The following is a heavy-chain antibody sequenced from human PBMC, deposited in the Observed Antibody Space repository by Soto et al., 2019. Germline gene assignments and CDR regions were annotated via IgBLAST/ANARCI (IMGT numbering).Heavy chain of an antibody. CDR1: GGTFSSYT. D-gene: IGHD2-15*01. CDR3: ARGRGRRPLGYCCVGSRQPDNSSVS. J-gene: IGHJ4*02. V-gene: IGHV1-69*02. Sequence: SVKVSCKASGGTFSSYTISWGRQAPGQGLEWMGRIIPILDIAKYAQRFQGRVTITADKSTSTAYMELSSLRSEDTAVYYCARGRGRRPLGYCCVGSRQPDNSSVSRGPATLDPGSS. CDR2: IIPILDIA.